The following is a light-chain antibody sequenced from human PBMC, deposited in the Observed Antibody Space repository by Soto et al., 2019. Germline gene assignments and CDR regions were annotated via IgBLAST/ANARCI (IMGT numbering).Light chain of an antibody. CDR1: SSDVGGYNY. CDR2: EVS. J-gene: IGLJ1*01. V-gene: IGLV2-14*01. Sequence: QSALTQPASVSGSPGQSITISCTGTSSDVGGYNYVSWYQQHPGKAPKLMIYEVSNRPSGVSNRFSGSKSGNTASLTISGLQAEDEADYYCSSYTSSSVLFGTGTKVTVL. CDR3: SSYTSSSVL.